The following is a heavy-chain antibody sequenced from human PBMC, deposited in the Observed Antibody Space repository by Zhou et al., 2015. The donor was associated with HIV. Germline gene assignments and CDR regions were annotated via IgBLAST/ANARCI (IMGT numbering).Heavy chain of an antibody. D-gene: IGHD2-2*01. Sequence: QVQLVQSGAEVKKPGSSVKVSCKASGATFSSYAISWVRQAPGQGLEWMGGIIPIFGTANYAQKFQGRVTITADESTSTAYMELSSLRSEDTAVYYCARGKRSTSIRGVTTPPGLYWYFDLWGRGTLVTVSS. CDR3: ARGKRSTSIRGVTTPPGLYWYFDL. CDR2: IIPIFGTA. V-gene: IGHV1-69*12. CDR1: GATFSSYA. J-gene: IGHJ2*01.